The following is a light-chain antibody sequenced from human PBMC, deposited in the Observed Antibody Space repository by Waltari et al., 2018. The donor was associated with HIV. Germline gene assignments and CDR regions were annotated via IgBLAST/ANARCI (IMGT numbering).Light chain of an antibody. CDR1: SSNIGRNY. CDR2: TNI. V-gene: IGLV1-47*01. CDR3: AAWNDRLSGYV. Sequence: QSVLTQPPSASGTPGQRVTISCSGSSSNIGRNYVYWYQQLPGTAPKLLIYTNIPRPSGVPDRFSGSKSGTSASLAISGLRSEDEADYYCAAWNDRLSGYVFGTGTRVTV. J-gene: IGLJ1*01.